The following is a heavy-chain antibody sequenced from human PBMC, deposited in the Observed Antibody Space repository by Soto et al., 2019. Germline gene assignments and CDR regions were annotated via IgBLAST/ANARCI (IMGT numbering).Heavy chain of an antibody. CDR2: ISYDGSNK. J-gene: IGHJ6*02. CDR3: AKDSLTTVTPTYGMDV. Sequence: QVQLVESGGGVVQPGRSLRLSCAASGFTFSSYGMHWVRQAPGKGLEWVAVISYDGSNKYYADSVKGRFTISRDNSKNTLYLQMNSLRAEDTAVYYCAKDSLTTVTPTYGMDVWGQGTTVTVSS. D-gene: IGHD4-17*01. CDR1: GFTFSSYG. V-gene: IGHV3-30*18.